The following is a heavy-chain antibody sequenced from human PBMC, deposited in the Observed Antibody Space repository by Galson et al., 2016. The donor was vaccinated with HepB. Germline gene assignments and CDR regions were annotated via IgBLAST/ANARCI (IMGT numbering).Heavy chain of an antibody. D-gene: IGHD3-16*01. CDR3: ARETYSKESGGFFDY. J-gene: IGHJ4*02. CDR1: GFTFKSYF. V-gene: IGHV3-33*01. CDR2: IWYDGSSK. Sequence: SLRLSCAASGFTFKSYFMHWVRQAPGKGLEWVASIWYDGSSKYYADSVEGRFTISRDNSKNTLYLQMNSLRAEDTAVYYCARETYSKESGGFFDYWGQGTLVTVSS.